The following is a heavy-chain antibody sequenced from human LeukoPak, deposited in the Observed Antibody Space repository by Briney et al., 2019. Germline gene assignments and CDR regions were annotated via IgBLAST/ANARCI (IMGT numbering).Heavy chain of an antibody. CDR3: ARDGPVLLLDY. J-gene: IGHJ4*02. Sequence: QPGGSLRLSCAASGFSLSDYWMTWVRQAPGKGLECVGNIKFDGSEIYYLDSVRGRFSISRDNAKNSLYLQMNSLRVEDTAVYYCARDGPVLLLDYWGQGTLVTVSS. CDR2: IKFDGSEI. CDR1: GFSLSDYW. D-gene: IGHD3-10*01. V-gene: IGHV3-7*01.